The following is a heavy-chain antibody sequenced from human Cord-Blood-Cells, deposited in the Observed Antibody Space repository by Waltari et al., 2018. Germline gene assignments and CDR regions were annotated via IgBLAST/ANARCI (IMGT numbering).Heavy chain of an antibody. V-gene: IGHV1-8*01. CDR3: ARGRQQLVLDGEWFDP. CDR2: MNPNSGNK. Sequence: QVQLVQSGGEVKKPGASVKVSCKASGYTFTSYDINWVRQATGHGLEWMGWMNPNSGNKGYAQKFQGRVNMTRNTSISTAYRELSSLRSEDTAVYYCARGRQQLVLDGEWFDPWGQGTLVTVSS. CDR1: GYTFTSYD. J-gene: IGHJ5*02. D-gene: IGHD6-6*01.